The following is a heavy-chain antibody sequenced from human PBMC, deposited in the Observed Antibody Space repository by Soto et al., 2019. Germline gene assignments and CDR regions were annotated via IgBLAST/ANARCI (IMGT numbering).Heavy chain of an antibody. Sequence: GGSLRLSCEASGFSFNTYNMNWVRQAPEKGLEWVSSINGRGNYIYYADSVKGRFTISRGNAKNSLYLQMNSLRAEDTAVYYCARDRGYEYFDYWGQGTQVTVSS. CDR3: ARDRGYEYFDY. CDR2: INGRGNYI. J-gene: IGHJ4*02. V-gene: IGHV3-21*06. D-gene: IGHD3-10*01. CDR1: GFSFNTYN.